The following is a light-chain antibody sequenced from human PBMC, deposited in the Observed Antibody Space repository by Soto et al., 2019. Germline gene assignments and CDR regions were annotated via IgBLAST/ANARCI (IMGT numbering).Light chain of an antibody. CDR3: QQYDFSLRT. V-gene: IGKV3-20*01. CDR1: QSVSGNY. J-gene: IGKJ1*01. Sequence: EIVLTQSPGTLSLSPGERATLSCGASQSVSGNYLAWYQQKPGQAPRPLIYGASSRASGIPDRVSGRGSGTDFTLTSSRLEPEDFAVYYCQQYDFSLRTFGQGTKVDIK. CDR2: GAS.